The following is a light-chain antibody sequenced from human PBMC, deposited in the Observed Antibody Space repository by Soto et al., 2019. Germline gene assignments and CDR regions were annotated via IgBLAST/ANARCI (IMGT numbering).Light chain of an antibody. CDR3: AAWDGSLNNVL. Sequence: QSVLTQPPSASGTPGQRATISCSGSGSSIGTITVNWYRQLPGTAPKLLIYGDNQRPSGVPGRFSGSKSGTSASLAISGLQSEDEADYYCAAWDGSLNNVLFGGGTKLTVL. CDR2: GDN. V-gene: IGLV1-44*01. CDR1: GSSIGTIT. J-gene: IGLJ2*01.